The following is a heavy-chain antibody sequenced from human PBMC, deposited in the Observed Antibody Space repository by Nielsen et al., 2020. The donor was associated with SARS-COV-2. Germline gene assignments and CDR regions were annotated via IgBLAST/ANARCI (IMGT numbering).Heavy chain of an antibody. D-gene: IGHD3-10*01. CDR3: AKDDVVRGDAYDI. V-gene: IGHV3-23*01. CDR1: GFTFNIYA. J-gene: IGHJ3*02. CDR2: TSASSAST. Sequence: GESLKISCAASGFTFNIYAMAWVRRAPGRGLEWVSGTSASSASTYYADSVKGRFSISRDNSRNTLYLQMNSLRVEDTAIYFCAKDDVVRGDAYDIWGQGTVVTVSS.